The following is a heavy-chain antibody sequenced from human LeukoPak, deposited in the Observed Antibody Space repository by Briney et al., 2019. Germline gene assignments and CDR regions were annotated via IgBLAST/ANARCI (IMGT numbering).Heavy chain of an antibody. CDR1: GGSIGSYY. CDR2: IYYSGST. CDR3: ARASPYYYGSGPSPDAFDI. J-gene: IGHJ3*02. Sequence: SETLSLTCTVSGGSIGSYYWSWIRQPPGKGLEWIGYIYYSGSTYYNPSLKSRVTISVDTSKNQFSLKLSSVTAADTAVYYCARASPYYYGSGPSPDAFDIWGQGTMVTVSS. D-gene: IGHD3-10*01. V-gene: IGHV4-59*08.